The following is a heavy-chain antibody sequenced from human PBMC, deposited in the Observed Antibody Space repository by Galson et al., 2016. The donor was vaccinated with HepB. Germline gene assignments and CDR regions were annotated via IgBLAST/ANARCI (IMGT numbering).Heavy chain of an antibody. V-gene: IGHV1-46*01. CDR3: VRLFDTSAYSRWFDP. Sequence: SVKASCKASGYPFTSYYMHWVRQAPGQGLEWMGIINPSGGSTSYAQKFQGRVTMTRDTSTSTVYMELSSLRSEDTAVYYCVRLFDTSAYSRWFDPWGQGTLVTVSS. D-gene: IGHD3-22*01. CDR2: INPSGGST. CDR1: GYPFTSYY. J-gene: IGHJ5*02.